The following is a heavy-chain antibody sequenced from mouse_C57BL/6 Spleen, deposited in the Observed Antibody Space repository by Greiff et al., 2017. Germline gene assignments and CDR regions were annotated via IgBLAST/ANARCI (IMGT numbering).Heavy chain of an antibody. CDR1: GYTFTSYW. Sequence: QVQLQQPGTELVKPGASLKLSCKASGYTFTSYWMHWVKLRPGQGLEWIGNINPSNGGTNYNEKFKSKATLTVDKSSSTAYMQLSRLTSEDSAVYYCARMGYGGNYFDYWGQGTTLTVSA. V-gene: IGHV1-53*01. CDR3: ARMGYGGNYFDY. J-gene: IGHJ2*01. D-gene: IGHD2-2*01. CDR2: INPSNGGT.